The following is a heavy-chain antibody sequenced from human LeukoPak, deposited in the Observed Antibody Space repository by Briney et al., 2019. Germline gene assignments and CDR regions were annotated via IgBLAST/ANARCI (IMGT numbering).Heavy chain of an antibody. V-gene: IGHV1-69*06. CDR1: GGTFSSYA. Sequence: SVKVSCKASGGTFSSYAISWVRQAPGQGLEWMGGIIPIFGTANYAQKFQGRVTITADKSTSTAYMELSSLRSEDTAVYYCARDPGRLGKMDYWGQGTLVTVSS. CDR3: ARDPGRLGKMDY. J-gene: IGHJ4*02. CDR2: IIPIFGTA. D-gene: IGHD1-26*01.